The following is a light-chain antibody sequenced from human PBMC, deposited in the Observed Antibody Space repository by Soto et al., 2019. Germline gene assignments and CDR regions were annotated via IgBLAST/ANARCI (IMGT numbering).Light chain of an antibody. CDR3: SLYRSSTTLV. V-gene: IGLV2-18*01. Sequence: QSVLTQPPSVSGSPGQSVTISCTGTSSDIGVYNRVSWYQQPPGTAPKLMIYEVSNRPSGVPDRFSGSKSGNTASLTISGLQAEDEADYYCSLYRSSTTLVFGTGTKVTAL. CDR2: EVS. J-gene: IGLJ1*01. CDR1: SSDIGVYNR.